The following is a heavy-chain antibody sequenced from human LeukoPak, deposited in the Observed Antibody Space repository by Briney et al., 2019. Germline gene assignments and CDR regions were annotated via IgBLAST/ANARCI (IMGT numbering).Heavy chain of an antibody. V-gene: IGHV1-69-2*01. CDR2: VDPEDGET. J-gene: IGHJ4*02. D-gene: IGHD5-12*01. Sequence: ASVKVSCKVSGYTFTDYYMHLVQQAPGKGLEWMGLVDPEDGETIYAEKFQGRVTITADTSTDTAYMELSSLRSEDTAVYYCVKSTSEWLRLGGYFDYWGQGTLVTVSS. CDR3: VKSTSEWLRLGGYFDY. CDR1: GYTFTDYY.